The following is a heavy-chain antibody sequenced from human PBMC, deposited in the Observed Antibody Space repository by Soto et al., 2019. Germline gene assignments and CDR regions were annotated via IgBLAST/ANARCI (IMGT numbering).Heavy chain of an antibody. J-gene: IGHJ4*02. V-gene: IGHV4-59*01. D-gene: IGHD3-10*01. CDR3: ARSNPATLYIDY. Sequence: PSETLSLTCTVSGGSISSYYWSWIRQPPGKGLEWIGYIYYSGSTNYNPSLKSRVTISVDTSKNQFSLKLSSVTAADTAVYYCARSNPATLYIDYWGQGTLVTVSS. CDR1: GGSISSYY. CDR2: IYYSGST.